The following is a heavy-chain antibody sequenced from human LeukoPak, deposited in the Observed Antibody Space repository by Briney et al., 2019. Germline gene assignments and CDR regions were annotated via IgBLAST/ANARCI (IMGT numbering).Heavy chain of an antibody. CDR1: GFTFSSYW. Sequence: PGGSLRLSCAASGFTFSSYWMSWARQAPGKGLEWVANIKQDGSEKYYVDSVKGRFTISRDNAKNSLYLQMNSLRAEDTAVYYCAREGYSSGWPFDPWGQGTLVTVSS. V-gene: IGHV3-7*01. D-gene: IGHD6-19*01. CDR3: AREGYSSGWPFDP. J-gene: IGHJ5*02. CDR2: IKQDGSEK.